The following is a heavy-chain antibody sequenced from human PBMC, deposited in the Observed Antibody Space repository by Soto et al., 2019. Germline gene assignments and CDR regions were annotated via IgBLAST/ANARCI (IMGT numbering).Heavy chain of an antibody. CDR2: LIPVYVTP. V-gene: IGHV1-69*01. Sequence: QVQLVQSGAEVKKPGSSVKVSCKASGGTFSSHAISWVRQAPGQGLEWMGGLIPVYVTPNYAQKFQGRVTITADESTSTAYKELSSLRSEDTAVYYCATYFYDSSGYFLHYFDYWGQGTLVTVSS. CDR3: ATYFYDSSGYFLHYFDY. D-gene: IGHD3-22*01. J-gene: IGHJ4*02. CDR1: GGTFSSHA.